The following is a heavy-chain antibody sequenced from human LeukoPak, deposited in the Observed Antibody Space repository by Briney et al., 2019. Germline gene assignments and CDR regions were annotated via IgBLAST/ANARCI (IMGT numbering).Heavy chain of an antibody. CDR1: RFTFSSYG. CDR3: AKGSKAVLFTRDHYMDV. V-gene: IGHV3-30*02. Sequence: GGSLRLSCAASRFTFSSYGIHWVRQAPGKGLEWVAFIRYDGSNKYYADSVKGRFTISRDNSKNTLYLQMNSLRAEDTAMYYCAKGSKAVLFTRDHYMDVWGKGTTVTISS. D-gene: IGHD6-19*01. CDR2: IRYDGSNK. J-gene: IGHJ6*03.